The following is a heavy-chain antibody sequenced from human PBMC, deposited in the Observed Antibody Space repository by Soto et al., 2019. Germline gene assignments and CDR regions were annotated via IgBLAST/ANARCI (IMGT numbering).Heavy chain of an antibody. Sequence: EVQLVESGGGLVKPGGSLRLSCAASGFTFSSYSMNWVRQAPGKGLEWVSSISSGSSYIYYADSVKGRFTISRDNAKNSLSLKMNGLRAEDTAVYYCARSSGGSGKLWNYYGMDVWGQGTTVTVSS. CDR3: ARSSGGSGKLWNYYGMDV. CDR2: ISSGSSYI. D-gene: IGHD3-10*01. CDR1: GFTFSSYS. J-gene: IGHJ6*02. V-gene: IGHV3-21*06.